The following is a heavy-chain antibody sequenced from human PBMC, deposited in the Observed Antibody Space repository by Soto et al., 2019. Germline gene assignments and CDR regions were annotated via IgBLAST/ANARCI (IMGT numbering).Heavy chain of an antibody. V-gene: IGHV3-23*01. D-gene: IGHD6-6*01. CDR2: ISGSGGST. CDR1: GFTFSSYA. CDR3: AKVYRTARRGGPYYYYYGMDV. Sequence: PGGSLRLSCAASGFTFSSYAMGWVRQAPGKGLEWVSAISGSGGSTYYADSVKGRFTISRDNSKNTLYLQMNSLRAEDTAVYYCAKVYRTARRGGPYYYYYGMDVWGQGTTVTVSS. J-gene: IGHJ6*02.